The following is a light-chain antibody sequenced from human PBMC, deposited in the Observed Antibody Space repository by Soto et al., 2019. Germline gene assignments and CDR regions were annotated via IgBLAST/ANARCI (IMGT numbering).Light chain of an antibody. V-gene: IGKV1-12*01. CDR1: QDISSW. CDR2: AAS. J-gene: IGKJ4*01. CDR3: QQTDSVPPT. Sequence: DIQMTQSPSSVSAFIGDTVTITCRASQDISSWLAWYQQKPGKAPNLLIAASILQPGVPSRFSGSGSGTDFTLTISGLRPEDFATYYCQQTDSVPPTFGGGTKVEIK.